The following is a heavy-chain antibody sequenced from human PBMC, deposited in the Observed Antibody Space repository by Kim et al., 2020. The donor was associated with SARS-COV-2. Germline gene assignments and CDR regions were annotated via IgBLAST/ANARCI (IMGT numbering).Heavy chain of an antibody. Sequence: GGSLRLSCAASGFTFSSYAMHWVRQAPGKGLEWVAVISYDGSNKYYADSVKGRFTISRDNSKNTLYLQMNSLRAEDTAVYYCAREVVVAATPRGYFDYWGRVTLVTVSS. V-gene: IGHV3-30-3*01. CDR3: AREVVVAATPRGYFDY. J-gene: IGHJ4*02. D-gene: IGHD2-15*01. CDR1: GFTFSSYA. CDR2: ISYDGSNK.